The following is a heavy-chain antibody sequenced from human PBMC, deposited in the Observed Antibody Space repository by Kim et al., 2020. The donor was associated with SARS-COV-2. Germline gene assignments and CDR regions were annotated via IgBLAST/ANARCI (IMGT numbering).Heavy chain of an antibody. V-gene: IGHV3-7*01. D-gene: IGHD3-10*01. CDR3: ARARWFGELGID. J-gene: IGHJ4*02. Sequence: YYGDSVKARLTISRDNAKNSLYLQMNSRRAEDTAVYYCARARWFGELGIDWGQGTLVTVSS.